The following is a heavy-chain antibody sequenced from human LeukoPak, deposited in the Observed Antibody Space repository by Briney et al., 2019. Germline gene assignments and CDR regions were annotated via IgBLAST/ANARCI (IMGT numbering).Heavy chain of an antibody. Sequence: GGSLRLSCAASGFTFSSYCFQWARLAPGKGLEYVSAMGSDGFSTFYADSVKGRFTISRDNSKNTLYLQMDSLRPEDTAVYYCAREGHTSGYCGAYDIWGQGTMVTVSS. CDR1: GFTFSSYC. D-gene: IGHD3-22*01. V-gene: IGHV3-64*02. CDR2: MGSDGFST. CDR3: AREGHTSGYCGAYDI. J-gene: IGHJ3*02.